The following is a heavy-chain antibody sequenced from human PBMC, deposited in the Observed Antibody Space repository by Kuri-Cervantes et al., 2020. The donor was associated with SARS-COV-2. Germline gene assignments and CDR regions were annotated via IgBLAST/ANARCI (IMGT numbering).Heavy chain of an antibody. D-gene: IGHD1-26*01. J-gene: IGHJ4*02. CDR2: ISYDGSNK. V-gene: IGHV3-30*18. CDR3: AKGGGPGSYIPLDY. CDR1: GFTFRTYG. Sequence: LSLTCAASGFTFRTYGMHWVRQAPGKGLEWVAVISYDGSNKYYADSVKGRFTISRDNSKNTLYLQMNSLRAEDTAVYYCAKGGGPGSYIPLDYWGQGTLVTVSS.